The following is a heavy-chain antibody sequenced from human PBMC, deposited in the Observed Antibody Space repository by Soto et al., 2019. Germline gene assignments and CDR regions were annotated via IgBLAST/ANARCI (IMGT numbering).Heavy chain of an antibody. CDR3: ARDFLGYCSGGSCYSGPFDP. D-gene: IGHD2-15*01. CDR2: TYYRSKWYN. Sequence: PSQTLSLTXAISVDSVSSNSAAWNWIRQSPSRGLEWLGRTYYRSKWYNDYAVSVKSRITINPDTSKNQFSLQLSSLRSEDTAVYYCARDFLGYCSGGSCYSGPFDPWGQGTLVTVSS. CDR1: VDSVSSNSAA. J-gene: IGHJ5*02. V-gene: IGHV6-1*01.